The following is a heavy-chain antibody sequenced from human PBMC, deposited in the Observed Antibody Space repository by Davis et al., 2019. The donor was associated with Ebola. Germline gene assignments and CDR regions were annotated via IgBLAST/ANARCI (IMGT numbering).Heavy chain of an antibody. D-gene: IGHD1-26*01. CDR2: IGGTGGST. Sequence: GGSLRLSCAASGINFKTHYMTWVRQAPEKGLEWVSVIGGTGGSTYYADSLRGRFTISRDNSKHTLYLQINSLTAEDTAVYYCAKGTGATPAYHFDLWGQGTLVAVSS. V-gene: IGHV3-23*01. J-gene: IGHJ4*02. CDR3: AKGTGATPAYHFDL. CDR1: GINFKTHY.